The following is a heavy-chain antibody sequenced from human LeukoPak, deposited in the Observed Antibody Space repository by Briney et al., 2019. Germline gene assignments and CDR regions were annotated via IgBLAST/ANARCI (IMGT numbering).Heavy chain of an antibody. CDR1: GGSISSYY. Sequence: SETLSLTCTVSGGSISSYYWSWIRQPPGKGLEWIGYIYYSGSTNYNPSLKSRVTISVDTSKNQFSLKLSSVTAADTAVYYCVRSSPSYYDSSGQANVGFDYWGQGTLVTVSS. D-gene: IGHD3-22*01. CDR2: IYYSGST. V-gene: IGHV4-59*01. J-gene: IGHJ4*02. CDR3: VRSSPSYYDSSGQANVGFDY.